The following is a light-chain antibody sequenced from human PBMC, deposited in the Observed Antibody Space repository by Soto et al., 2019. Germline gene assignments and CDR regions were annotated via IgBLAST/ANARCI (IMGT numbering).Light chain of an antibody. CDR3: LTGGAGIWV. CDR1: SGHTNYA. CDR2: LNSDGRH. J-gene: IGLJ3*02. Sequence: QPVLTQSPSASASLGASVKLTCTLSSGHTNYAIAWHQLQPEKGPRYLMKLNSDGRHIKGDGIPDRFSGSSSGAERYLTISGLRSEVGADYYCLTGGAGIWVFGGGTKLTVL. V-gene: IGLV4-69*01.